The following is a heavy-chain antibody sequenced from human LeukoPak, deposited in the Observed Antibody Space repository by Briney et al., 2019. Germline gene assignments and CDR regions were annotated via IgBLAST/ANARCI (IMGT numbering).Heavy chain of an antibody. V-gene: IGHV1-2*02. CDR1: GDTFSGDY. CDR3: ARAPRGSGSYLGLIYGMDV. D-gene: IGHD3-10*01. Sequence: ASVKVSCKASGDTFSGDYMHWVRQAPGQGLWWMVWINPNIGGTNYAQKLQGRVTITRDTSISTAYMELSRLRSDDTAAYYCARAPRGSGSYLGLIYGMDVWGQGTTVTVSS. J-gene: IGHJ6*02. CDR2: INPNIGGT.